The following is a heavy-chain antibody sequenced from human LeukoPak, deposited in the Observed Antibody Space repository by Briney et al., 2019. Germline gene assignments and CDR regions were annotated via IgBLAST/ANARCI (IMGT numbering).Heavy chain of an antibody. CDR3: ARVVDTAMVGYYYYMDV. D-gene: IGHD5-18*01. CDR1: GGSISSYY. V-gene: IGHV4-59*01. J-gene: IGHJ6*03. Sequence: SETLSLTCIVSGGSISSYYWSWIRQPPGKGLEWIGYIYYSGSTNYNPSLKSRVTISVDTSKNQFSLKLSSVTAADTAVYYCARVVDTAMVGYYYYMDVWGKGTTVTVSS. CDR2: IYYSGST.